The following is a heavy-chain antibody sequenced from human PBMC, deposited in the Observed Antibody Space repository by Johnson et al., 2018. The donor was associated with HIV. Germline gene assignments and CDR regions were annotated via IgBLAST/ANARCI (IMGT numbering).Heavy chain of an antibody. J-gene: IGHJ3*02. CDR2: ISGSGGST. D-gene: IGHD1-26*01. CDR3: ARDGSGSFEAFDI. V-gene: IGHV3-23*04. CDR1: GFTFSSYG. Sequence: VQLVESGGGLIQPGGSLRLSCAASGFTFSSYGMHWVRQAPGKGLEWVSSISGSGGSTYYADSVKGRFTISRDNSKNTLYLEINSLRAEDTAVYYCARDGSGSFEAFDIWGQGTMVTVSS.